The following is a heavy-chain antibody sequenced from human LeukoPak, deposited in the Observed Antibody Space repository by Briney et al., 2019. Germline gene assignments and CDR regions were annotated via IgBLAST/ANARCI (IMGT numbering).Heavy chain of an antibody. D-gene: IGHD6-19*01. Sequence: PSETLSLTCTVSGGSVFSYYWNWIRQPPGHGLEWIGNIHHSGSTNYNPSLKSRVTLSVDTSKNQFSLKLSTVTAADTAVYYCARNSGWYFAYWGQGTVVTVSS. V-gene: IGHV4-59*02. CDR2: IHHSGST. CDR1: GGSVFSYY. J-gene: IGHJ4*02. CDR3: ARNSGWYFAY.